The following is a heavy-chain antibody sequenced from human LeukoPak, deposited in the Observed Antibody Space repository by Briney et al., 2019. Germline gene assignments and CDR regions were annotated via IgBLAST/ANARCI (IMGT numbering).Heavy chain of an antibody. Sequence: GGSLRLSCAASRFSFSSYAMSWVRQAPGKGLEWVSTITASGGSTYYADSVKGRFTISRDNSKNTLYLHMHSLRAEDTAVYYCASQPGYSGYDALNWFDPWGQGTLVTVSS. CDR1: RFSFSSYA. CDR2: ITASGGST. V-gene: IGHV3-23*01. J-gene: IGHJ5*02. CDR3: ASQPGYSGYDALNWFDP. D-gene: IGHD5-12*01.